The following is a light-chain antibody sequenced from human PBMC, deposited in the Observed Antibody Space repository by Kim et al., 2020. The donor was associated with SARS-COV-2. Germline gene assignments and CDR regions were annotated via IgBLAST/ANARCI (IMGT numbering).Light chain of an antibody. CDR2: MNSDGGR. V-gene: IGLV4-69*01. J-gene: IGLJ2*01. Sequence: SALPPSPLVSGHTSSACVWQQQQPQEGPRCLLNMNSDGGRIKGDGILDRCSGASSAAERCLTITSLQSEDEADYYCQTWGNGPWVFGGGTKLTVL. CDR3: QTWGNGPWV. CDR1: SGHTSSA.